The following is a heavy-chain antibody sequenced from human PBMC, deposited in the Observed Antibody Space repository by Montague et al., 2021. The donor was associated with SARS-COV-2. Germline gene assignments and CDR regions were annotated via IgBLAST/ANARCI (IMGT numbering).Heavy chain of an antibody. CDR3: ARFPTSYYYDSKAAPATPDAFGI. CDR1: GGSISSSSYY. Sequence: SETLSLTCTVSGGSISSSSYYWGWLRQPPGKGLEWIGSIYYSGSTYYNPSLKSRGTISVDTSKNQFSLKLSSVTAADTAVYYCARFPTSYYYDSKAAPATPDAFGIWGQGTMVTGSS. CDR2: IYYSGST. V-gene: IGHV4-39*01. D-gene: IGHD3-22*01. J-gene: IGHJ3*02.